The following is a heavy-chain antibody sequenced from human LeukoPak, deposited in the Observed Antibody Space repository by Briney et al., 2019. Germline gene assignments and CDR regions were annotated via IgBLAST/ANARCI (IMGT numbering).Heavy chain of an antibody. CDR1: GFTFSSYA. V-gene: IGHV3-23*01. CDR2: ISGSGGST. CDR3: AKDYSSSSLSRWFDP. Sequence: GGSLRLSCAASGFTFSSYAMSWVRQAPGKGLEWVSAISGSGGSTYYADSVKGRFTISRDNSKNTLYLRMNRLRAEDTAVYDCAKDYSSSSLSRWFDPWGQGTLVTVSS. D-gene: IGHD6-6*01. J-gene: IGHJ5*02.